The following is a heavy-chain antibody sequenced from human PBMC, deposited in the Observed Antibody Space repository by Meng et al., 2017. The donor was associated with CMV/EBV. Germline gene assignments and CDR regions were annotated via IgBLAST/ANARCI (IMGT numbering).Heavy chain of an antibody. CDR3: ARIGYYTIFGNYYGMDV. CDR1: GYTFTSYG. J-gene: IGHJ6*02. V-gene: IGHV1-18*01. D-gene: IGHD3-3*01. CDR2: ISAYNGNT. Sequence: ASVKVSCKASGYTFTSYGISWVRQAPGQGLEWMGWISAYNGNTNYAQKLQGRVTMTTDTSTSTAYMELRSLRSDDTAVYYCARIGYYTIFGNYYGMDVRGQGTTVTVSS.